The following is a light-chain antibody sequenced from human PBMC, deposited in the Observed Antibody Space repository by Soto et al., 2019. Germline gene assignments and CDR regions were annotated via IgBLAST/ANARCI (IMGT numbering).Light chain of an antibody. Sequence: QSALTQPPSASGSTGQSVTISCTGTSSDVGGYNYVSWYPQHPGKAPKLMIYEVSKRPSGVPDRFSGSKSGNTASLTVSGLQAEDEADYYCSSYAGSNNVVFGGGTKLTVL. V-gene: IGLV2-8*01. CDR3: SSYAGSNNVV. J-gene: IGLJ2*01. CDR2: EVS. CDR1: SSDVGGYNY.